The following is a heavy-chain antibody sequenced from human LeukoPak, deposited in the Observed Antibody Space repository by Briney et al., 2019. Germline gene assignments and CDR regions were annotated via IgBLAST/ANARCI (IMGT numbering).Heavy chain of an antibody. D-gene: IGHD4-11*01. CDR2: IYYSGST. CDR1: GGSITSSSYF. V-gene: IGHV4-39*07. Sequence: PSETLSLTCTVSGGSITSSSYFWGWIRQPPGKGLEWIGSIYYSGSTYYNPSLKSRVTISLDTSKNQFSLKLSSVTAADTAVYYCASPMTTVDYWGQGILVTVSS. J-gene: IGHJ4*02. CDR3: ASPMTTVDY.